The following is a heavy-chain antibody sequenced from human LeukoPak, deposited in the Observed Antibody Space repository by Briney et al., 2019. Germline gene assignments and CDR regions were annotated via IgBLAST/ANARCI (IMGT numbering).Heavy chain of an antibody. CDR2: IKCIGST. J-gene: IGHJ4*02. CDR3: ASRTPGYSSSWYGTVTTYYFDY. D-gene: IGHD6-13*01. CDR1: GGSLSGYY. V-gene: IGHV4-34*01. Sequence: SETLPLTCAFYGGSLSGYYWSWIRHPPGPGLDWIRVIKCIGSTNYHLSLRSRVTISPDTSKHQSPLKRSSVPAADTAVYYRASRTPGYSSSWYGTVTTYYFDYWGQGTLVTVSS.